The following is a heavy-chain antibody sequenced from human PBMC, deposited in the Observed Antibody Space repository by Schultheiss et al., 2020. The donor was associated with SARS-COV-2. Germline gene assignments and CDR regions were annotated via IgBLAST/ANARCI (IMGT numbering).Heavy chain of an antibody. CDR2: ISRSSNFI. D-gene: IGHD3-10*01. J-gene: IGHJ6*02. Sequence: GGSLRLSCVVSGFTFSSYAMNWVRQAPGKGLEWVSSISRSSNFIYSADSVKGRFTISRDNAKNSLYLQMNSLRVEDTAVYYCARDQTMEYGMDVWGQGTTVTVSS. CDR1: GFTFSSYA. CDR3: ARDQTMEYGMDV. V-gene: IGHV3-21*01.